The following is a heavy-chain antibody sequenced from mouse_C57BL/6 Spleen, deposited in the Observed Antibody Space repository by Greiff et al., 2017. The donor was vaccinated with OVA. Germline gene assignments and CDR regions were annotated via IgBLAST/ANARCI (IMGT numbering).Heavy chain of an antibody. D-gene: IGHD1-1*01. V-gene: IGHV1-82*01. CDR2: IYPGDGDT. CDR3: ARGSSYDYFDY. J-gene: IGHJ2*01. CDR1: GYAFSSSW. Sequence: VQLMESGPELVKPGASVKISCKASGYAFSSSWMNWVKQRPGQGLEWIGRIYPGDGDTNYNGKFKGKATLTADKSSSTAYMQLSSLTSEDSAVYFCARGSSYDYFDYWGQGTTLTVSS.